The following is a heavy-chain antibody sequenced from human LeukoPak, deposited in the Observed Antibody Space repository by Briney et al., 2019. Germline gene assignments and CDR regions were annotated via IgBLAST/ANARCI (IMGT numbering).Heavy chain of an antibody. J-gene: IGHJ5*02. Sequence: SETLSLTCAVYGGSFSGYYWSWIRQPPGKGLEWIGSIYHSGSTYYNPSLKSRVTISVDTSKNQFSLKLSSVTAADTAVYYCARILDNWFDPWGQGTLVTVSS. V-gene: IGHV4-34*01. CDR1: GGSFSGYY. CDR2: IYHSGST. CDR3: ARILDNWFDP.